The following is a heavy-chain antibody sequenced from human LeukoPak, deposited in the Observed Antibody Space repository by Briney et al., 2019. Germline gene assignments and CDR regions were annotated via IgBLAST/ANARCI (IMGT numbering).Heavy chain of an antibody. D-gene: IGHD5-18*01. CDR3: ARGNTAMAIKED. J-gene: IGHJ4*02. CDR2: MYLSGTT. CDR1: GDSINSLDL. V-gene: IGHV4-4*02. Sequence: SETLSLTCTVSGDSINSLDLWSWVRQPPGKGLEWIGEMYLSGTTHSNPSVKSRVTISIDKSKNQFSLKLSSVTAADTAVYYCARGNTAMAIKEDWGQGTLVTVSS.